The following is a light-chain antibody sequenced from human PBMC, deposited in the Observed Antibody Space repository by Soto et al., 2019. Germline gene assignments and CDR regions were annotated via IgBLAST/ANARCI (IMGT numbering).Light chain of an antibody. CDR2: AAT. Sequence: DIPMTQSPSSLSASVGDRVTITCRASQGIRHDLAWYQQRPGKAPKRLIYAATSLESGVPPRFSGSGSGTEFTLTISSLQPEDFATYYCLQHNLYPLTFGPGTKVDIK. V-gene: IGKV1-17*01. CDR1: QGIRHD. CDR3: LQHNLYPLT. J-gene: IGKJ3*01.